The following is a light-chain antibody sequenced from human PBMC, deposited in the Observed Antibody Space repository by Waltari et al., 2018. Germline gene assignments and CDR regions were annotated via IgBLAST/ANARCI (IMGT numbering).Light chain of an antibody. CDR2: QAS. CDR1: QTINNW. Sequence: DIQMTQSPSTLSASVGDRVTITCRASQTINNWLAWYQQKPGKAPKLLIYQASTLESGVPSSFSCSGSGTEFTLTVSSLQPDDFATYYCQQYKSYPYTFGQGTKLEIK. V-gene: IGKV1-5*03. CDR3: QQYKSYPYT. J-gene: IGKJ2*01.